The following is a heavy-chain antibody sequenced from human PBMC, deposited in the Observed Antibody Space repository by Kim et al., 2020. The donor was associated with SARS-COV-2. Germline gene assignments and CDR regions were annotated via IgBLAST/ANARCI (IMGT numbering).Heavy chain of an antibody. V-gene: IGHV4-31*02. D-gene: IGHD3-22*01. CDR2: GRT. Sequence: GRTSQTPALTRRVTISVDTSNNQFYLKLRSVTAADTAVYYCARDASGSFDYWGQGTLVTVSS. J-gene: IGHJ4*02. CDR3: ARDASGSFDY.